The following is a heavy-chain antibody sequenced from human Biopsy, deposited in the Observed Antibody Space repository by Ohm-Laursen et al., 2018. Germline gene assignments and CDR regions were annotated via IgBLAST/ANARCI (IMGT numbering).Heavy chain of an antibody. D-gene: IGHD6-19*01. CDR2: ISYSGNT. CDR3: ATTTMDTSGWYGNYFDS. Sequence: SDTLSLTCAVTYGSISGHFWSWIRQPPGKGLEWIGYISYSGNTNYNPSLKSRVTMSVDTSKNQFSLKVYSVTAADTAIYYCATTTMDTSGWYGNYFDSWGQGALVTVSS. CDR1: YGSISGHF. J-gene: IGHJ4*02. V-gene: IGHV4-59*08.